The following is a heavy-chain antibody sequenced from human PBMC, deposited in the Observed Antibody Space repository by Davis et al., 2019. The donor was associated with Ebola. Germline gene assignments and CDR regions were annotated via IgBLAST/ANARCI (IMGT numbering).Heavy chain of an antibody. J-gene: IGHJ5*02. CDR3: ARVSSTVTTGWFDP. V-gene: IGHV4-59*08. CDR1: GGSFSGYY. Sequence: SETLSLTCAVYGGSFSGYYWSWIRQPPGKGLEWIGYIYYSGSTNYNPSLKSRVTISVDTSKNQFSLKLSSVTAADTAVYYCARVSSTVTTGWFDPWGQGTLVTVSS. CDR2: IYYSGST. D-gene: IGHD4-17*01.